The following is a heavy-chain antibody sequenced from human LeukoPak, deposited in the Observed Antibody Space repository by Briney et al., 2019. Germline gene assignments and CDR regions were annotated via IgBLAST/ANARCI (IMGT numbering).Heavy chain of an antibody. CDR3: ARGGVGNYYYYYIDV. CDR1: GYTFTSYA. J-gene: IGHJ6*03. V-gene: IGHV1-2*02. CDR2: INPNSGGT. D-gene: IGHD3-10*01. Sequence: ASVKVSCKASGYTFTSYAMNWVRQAPGQGLEWMGWINPNSGGTNYAQKFQGRVTMTRDTSISTAYMELSRLRSDDTAVYYCARGGVGNYYYYYIDVWGKGTTVTISS.